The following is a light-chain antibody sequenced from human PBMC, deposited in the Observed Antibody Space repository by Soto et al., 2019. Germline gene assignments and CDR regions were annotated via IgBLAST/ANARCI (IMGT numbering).Light chain of an antibody. J-gene: IGKJ1*01. Sequence: IVMTQSPATLSLSPGETATLSCGASQSVSSNLAWYQQKRGQAPRLLIYGASTRATGIPARFSGSGSGTEFTLTISSLQSEDFAVYYCQQYAGSPRTFGQGTKVDIK. CDR2: GAS. V-gene: IGKV3-15*01. CDR3: QQYAGSPRT. CDR1: QSVSSN.